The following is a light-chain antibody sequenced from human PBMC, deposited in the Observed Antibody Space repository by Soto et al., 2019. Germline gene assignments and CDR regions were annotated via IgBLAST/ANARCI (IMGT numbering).Light chain of an antibody. Sequence: EIVLPQSPATLSSFTGDRVTLSCRASQYINTIVACYQHRPGPAPGLLIYQAAMGAAGIPARFSGSGSGTEFTLTISSLQSEDVAVYYCQQYNNWPPITFGQGTRLEI. CDR1: QYINTI. J-gene: IGKJ5*01. V-gene: IGKV3-15*01. CDR2: QAA. CDR3: QQYNNWPPIT.